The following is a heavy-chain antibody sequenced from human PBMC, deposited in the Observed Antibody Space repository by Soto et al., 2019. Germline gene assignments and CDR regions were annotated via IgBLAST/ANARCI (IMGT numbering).Heavy chain of an antibody. V-gene: IGHV1-69*05. CDR3: ASLVKGPGIGNYYYGKGV. CDR2: IMPIFRAP. J-gene: IGHJ6*02. Sequence: QVQLVQSGAEVKKPGSSVKVSCKASGGAFSDYAFSWVRQAPGQGLEWLGGIMPIFRAPDYAQKFQGRVRNTRGEFRRTAYREMKSLRTRGKAVLYCASLVKGPGIGNYYYGKGVRGPGTPVTVS. D-gene: IGHD2-21*01. CDR1: GGAFSDYA.